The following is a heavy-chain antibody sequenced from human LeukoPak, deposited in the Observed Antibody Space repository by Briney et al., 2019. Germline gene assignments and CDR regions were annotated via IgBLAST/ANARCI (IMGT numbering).Heavy chain of an antibody. Sequence: GGSRRLSSAASGFTVSSNYMSWVRQAPGKGLERVSVIYSGGSTYYADSVKGRFTISRDNSKNTLYLQMNSLRAEDTAVYYCAREATGGSYDYWGQGTLVTVSS. V-gene: IGHV3-66*02. J-gene: IGHJ4*02. D-gene: IGHD3-16*01. CDR3: AREATGGSYDY. CDR1: GFTVSSNY. CDR2: IYSGGST.